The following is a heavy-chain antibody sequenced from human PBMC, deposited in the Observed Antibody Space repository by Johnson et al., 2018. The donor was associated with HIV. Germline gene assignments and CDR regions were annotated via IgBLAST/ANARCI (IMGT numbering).Heavy chain of an antibody. CDR2: IKQDDSEK. J-gene: IGHJ3*02. CDR1: GFTFSSYW. Sequence: VQLVESGGGLVQPGGSLRLSCAASGFTFSSYWMNWVRQAPGKGLEWVANIKQDDSEKYYVDSVKDRFTISRDNAKNSLYLQMNSLRAEDTAVYYCAREGSWDAFDIWGQGTMVTVSS. CDR3: AREGSWDAFDI. V-gene: IGHV3-7*01. D-gene: IGHD6-13*01.